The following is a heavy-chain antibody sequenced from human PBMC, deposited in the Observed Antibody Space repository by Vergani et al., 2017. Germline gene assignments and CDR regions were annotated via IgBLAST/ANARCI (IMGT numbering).Heavy chain of an antibody. Sequence: EVQLVESGGGLVQPGGSLRLSCAASGFTFSSYWMSWVRQAPGKGLEWVANIKEDGSEKYYVDSVQGRFTISRDNAKNSLYLQMNSLRAEDTAVYYCAKGPTNLVVVPTTIYYMDVWGKGTTVTVSS. CDR3: AKGPTNLVVVPTTIYYMDV. CDR1: GFTFSSYW. CDR2: IKEDGSEK. J-gene: IGHJ6*03. V-gene: IGHV3-7*01. D-gene: IGHD2-2*01.